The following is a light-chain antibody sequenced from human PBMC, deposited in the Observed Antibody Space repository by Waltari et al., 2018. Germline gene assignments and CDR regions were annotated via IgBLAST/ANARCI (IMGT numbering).Light chain of an antibody. CDR3: GTWHSGLWV. CDR2: GNN. J-gene: IGLJ3*02. CDR1: TPNIGDTY. V-gene: IGLV1-51*01. Sequence: QSVFTQPTSASAAPGQRITISSPGGTPNIGDTYLSWYQLLPGTAPKLLIYGNNKRPSGIPDRFSGSHSGTLATLNIAGLHTGDEADYYCGTWHSGLWVFGGGTKVTVL.